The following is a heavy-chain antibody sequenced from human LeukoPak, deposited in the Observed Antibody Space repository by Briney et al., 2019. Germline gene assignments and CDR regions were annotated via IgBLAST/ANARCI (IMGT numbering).Heavy chain of an antibody. J-gene: IGHJ4*02. D-gene: IGHD5-18*01. CDR2: ISGSGAST. V-gene: IGHV3-23*01. Sequence: GGSLRLSCAASGFTFSTYAMSWVRQAPGRGLEWVSGISGSGASTYSANSVKGRFTISRDNSKNTLDLQMNSLRAEDTAIYYCVKDRYSSAYYFENWGQGTLVTVSS. CDR1: GFTFSTYA. CDR3: VKDRYSSAYYFEN.